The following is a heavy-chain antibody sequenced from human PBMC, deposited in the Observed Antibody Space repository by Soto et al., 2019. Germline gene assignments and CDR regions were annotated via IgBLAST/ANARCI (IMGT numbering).Heavy chain of an antibody. CDR3: ARGSSRGGGMVGDY. J-gene: IGHJ4*02. CDR2: IYYSGST. V-gene: IGHV4-30-4*01. D-gene: IGHD2-2*01. Sequence: SETLSLTCTVSGGSISSGDYYWSWIRQPPGKGLEWIGYIYYSGSTYYNPSLKSRVTISVDTSKNQFSLKLSSVTAADTVVYYCARGSSRGGGMVGDYWGQGTLVTVSS. CDR1: GGSISSGDYY.